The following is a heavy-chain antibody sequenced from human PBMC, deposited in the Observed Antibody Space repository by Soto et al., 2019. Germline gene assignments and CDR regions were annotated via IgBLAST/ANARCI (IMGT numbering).Heavy chain of an antibody. CDR1: GFTFSPYW. J-gene: IGHJ5*02. V-gene: IGHV3-7*05. CDR3: AGGSGWISDT. D-gene: IGHD6-19*01. Sequence: EVQLVESGGGLVQPGGSLRLSCAASGFTFSPYWMSWVRQAPGKGLEWVAIIKDDGGDELYLEAVRGRFTISRDNAKKSLYLEMDRLSVEDTAVYYCAGGSGWISDTWGQGTLVPVSS. CDR2: IKDDGGDE.